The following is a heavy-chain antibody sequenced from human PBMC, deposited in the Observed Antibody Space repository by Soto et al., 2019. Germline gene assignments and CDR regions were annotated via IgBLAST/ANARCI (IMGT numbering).Heavy chain of an antibody. CDR1: GFTFSSYS. D-gene: IGHD3-3*01. V-gene: IGHV3-21*01. CDR2: ISSSSSYI. CDR3: ARDKERVLRLLEWGDFRYYHYGMGG. Sequence: GGSLRLSCAASGFTFSSYSMNWVRQAPGKGLEWVSSISSSSSYIYYADSVKGRFTISRDNAKNSLYLQMNSLRAEDTAVYYCARDKERVLRLLEWGDFRYYHYGMGGWGQGTTVTVAS. J-gene: IGHJ6*01.